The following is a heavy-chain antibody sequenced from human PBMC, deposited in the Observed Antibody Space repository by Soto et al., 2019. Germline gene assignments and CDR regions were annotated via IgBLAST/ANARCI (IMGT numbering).Heavy chain of an antibody. J-gene: IGHJ4*02. CDR3: ARLFKVVSPLG. CDR2: IYYSGST. D-gene: IGHD3-22*01. V-gene: IGHV4-39*01. CDR1: GGPISSSSYY. Sequence: QLQLQESGPGLVKPSETLSLTCTVSGGPISSSSYYWGWIRQPPGKGLEWIGSIYYSGSTSFNPSRKSRVTICVDTSNNPFSQKLTSVTAADTAVYYCARLFKVVSPLGWGQGTLVTVSS.